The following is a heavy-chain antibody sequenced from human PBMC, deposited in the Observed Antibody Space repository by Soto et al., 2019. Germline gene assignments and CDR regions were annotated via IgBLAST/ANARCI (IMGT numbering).Heavy chain of an antibody. CDR3: TLSYGDSYYYYYYGMDV. D-gene: IGHD4-17*01. V-gene: IGHV5-51*01. CDR1: GFSFSRYT. CDR2: IHPGDSDT. Sequence: PGESLKISCVGSGFSFSRYTVGWVRQVPGKGLEWMGVIHPGDSDTRYSPSFQGQVTISADKSISTAYLQWSSLKASDTAMYYCTLSYGDSYYYYYYGMDVWGQGTTVTVSS. J-gene: IGHJ6*02.